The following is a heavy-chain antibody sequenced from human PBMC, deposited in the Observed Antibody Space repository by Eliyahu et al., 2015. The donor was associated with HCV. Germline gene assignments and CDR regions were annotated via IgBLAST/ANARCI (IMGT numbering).Heavy chain of an antibody. CDR2: IGYDGSNX. CDR3: AREGYDYGDSGYFDH. CDR1: XXTFTGYG. J-gene: IGHJ4*02. Sequence: QVQLAESGGGVVQPGRSLXLSCTASXXTFTGYGMXGVXQAPGKGLXXVGSIGYDGSNXYYADSVKGRFTISRDNSKNTLFLQMNSLRAEDTAVYYCAREGYDYGDSGYFDHWGQGTLVTVSS. D-gene: IGHD4-17*01. V-gene: IGHV3-33*01.